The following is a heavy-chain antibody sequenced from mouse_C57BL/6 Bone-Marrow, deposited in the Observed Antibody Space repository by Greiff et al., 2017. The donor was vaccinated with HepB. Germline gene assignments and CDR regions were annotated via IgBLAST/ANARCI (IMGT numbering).Heavy chain of an antibody. CDR2: IWRGGST. J-gene: IGHJ4*01. CDR1: GFSLTSYG. V-gene: IGHV2-5*01. Sequence: QVQLKESGPGLVQPSQSLSITCTVSGFSLTSYGVHWVRQSPGKGLEWLGVIWRGGSTDYNAAFMSRLSITKDNSKSQVVFKMNSLQADDTAIYYGAKKRYGDYYAMDYWGQGTSVTVSS. D-gene: IGHD2-14*01. CDR3: AKKRYGDYYAMDY.